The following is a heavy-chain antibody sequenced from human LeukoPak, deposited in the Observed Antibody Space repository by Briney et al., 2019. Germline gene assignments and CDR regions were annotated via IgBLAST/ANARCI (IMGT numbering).Heavy chain of an antibody. Sequence: PGGSLRLSCAASGFTFSTYAVNWVRQAPGKGLEWVSTTSGSGDSTYYADSVKGRFTISRDNSKDTLYLQMSSVRVDDTAVYYCARDQQGYGDYSDYWGQGTLVTVSS. CDR1: GFTFSTYA. V-gene: IGHV3-23*01. J-gene: IGHJ4*02. CDR2: TSGSGDST. D-gene: IGHD4-17*01. CDR3: ARDQQGYGDYSDY.